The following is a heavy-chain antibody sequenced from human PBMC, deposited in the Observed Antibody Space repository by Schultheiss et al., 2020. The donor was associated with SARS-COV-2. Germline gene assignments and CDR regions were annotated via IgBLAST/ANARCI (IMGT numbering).Heavy chain of an antibody. CDR1: GGSISSYY. CDR2: IYYSGST. D-gene: IGHD2-2*01. CDR3: ARDRFCSSTSCYRGPNYYYYYGMDV. V-gene: IGHV4-59*12. J-gene: IGHJ6*02. Sequence: SETLSLTCTVSGGSISSYYWSWIRQPPGKGLEWIGYIYYSGSTNYNPSLKSRVTISVDKSKNQFSLKLSSVTAADTAVYYCARDRFCSSTSCYRGPNYYYYYGMDVWGQGTTVTVSS.